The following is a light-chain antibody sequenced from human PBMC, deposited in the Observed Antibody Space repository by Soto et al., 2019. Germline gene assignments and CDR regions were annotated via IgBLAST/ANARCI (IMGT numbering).Light chain of an antibody. CDR1: QSVNSRY. Sequence: EIVLTQSPGTLSLSPGERATLSCRASQSVNSRYLAWYQQKAGQAPRLLIYGASSRATGIPDRFSGSGSGTDFTLTISRLEPEAFAVYYCQQYGSTPRTFGQGTKVEI. V-gene: IGKV3-20*01. CDR3: QQYGSTPRT. J-gene: IGKJ1*01. CDR2: GAS.